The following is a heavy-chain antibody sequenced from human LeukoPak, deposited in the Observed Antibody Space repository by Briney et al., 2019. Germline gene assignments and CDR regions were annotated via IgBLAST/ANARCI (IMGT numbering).Heavy chain of an antibody. CDR2: ISYDGSNQ. D-gene: IGHD6-19*01. CDR3: ARVGSSGWYLDY. CDR1: GIRFSEYA. V-gene: IGHV3-30*03. J-gene: IGHJ4*02. Sequence: PGGSLRLSCAASGIRFSEYAMHWIRQAPGKGLEWVAAISYDGSNQDYVDSVKGRFTISRDNSRNTLYLQMNSLRAEDTAVYYCARVGSSGWYLDYWGQGTLVTVSS.